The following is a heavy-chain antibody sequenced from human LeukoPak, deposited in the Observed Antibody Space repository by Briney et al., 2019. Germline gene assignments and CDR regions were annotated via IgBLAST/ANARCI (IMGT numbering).Heavy chain of an antibody. V-gene: IGHV4-4*07. J-gene: IGHJ3*01. CDR2: IYTTGST. Sequence: SETLSLTCTVSGGSISSYYWTWIRQPAGKGLEWIGRIYTTGSTNYNPSLNSRVTMSVDTSKNQFSLRLSSVTAADTAVYYCARQSGTFTIDDAFDLWGQGTVVTVSS. CDR3: ARQSGTFTIDDAFDL. CDR1: GGSISSYY. D-gene: IGHD3-3*01.